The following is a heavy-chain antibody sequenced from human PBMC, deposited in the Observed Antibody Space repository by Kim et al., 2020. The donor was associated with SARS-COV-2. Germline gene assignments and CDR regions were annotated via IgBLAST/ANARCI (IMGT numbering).Heavy chain of an antibody. Sequence: STYYADSVRGRFTISRDNSKNTLYLQRNSLRAEDTAVYYCAKKPATADYWGQGTLVTVSS. D-gene: IGHD2-21*02. J-gene: IGHJ4*02. CDR3: AKKPATADY. V-gene: IGHV3-23*01. CDR2: ST.